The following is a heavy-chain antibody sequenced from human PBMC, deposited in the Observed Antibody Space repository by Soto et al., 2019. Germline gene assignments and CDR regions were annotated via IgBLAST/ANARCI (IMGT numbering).Heavy chain of an antibody. J-gene: IGHJ6*02. Sequence: ETLSLTCTASGGSISTSYYYWGWIRQSPGKGLEWIGAIYYTGTTYYNPPLQSRATISVDTSKNQFSLKMSSVTAADTAVYYCARDNSRRPERSPYYYYGMDVWGQGTTVTVSS. D-gene: IGHD1-26*01. CDR2: IYYTGTT. CDR1: GGSISTSYYY. CDR3: ARDNSRRPERSPYYYYGMDV. V-gene: IGHV4-39*02.